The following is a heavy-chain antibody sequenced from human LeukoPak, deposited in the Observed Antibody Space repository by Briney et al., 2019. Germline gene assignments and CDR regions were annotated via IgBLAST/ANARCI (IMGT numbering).Heavy chain of an antibody. J-gene: IGHJ5*02. CDR3: ARAPETVEVAAALRGSNWFDP. CDR1: GDTFRKYA. Sequence: ASVKVSCMASGDTFRKYAVSWIRQAPGQGLEWMGGVIPVFGTANYAQKFQGRVTISTDESARTAYMELSSLTSEDTAVYYCARAPETVEVAAALRGSNWFDPWGQGTLVTVSS. D-gene: IGHD2-2*01. CDR2: VIPVFGTA. V-gene: IGHV1-69*05.